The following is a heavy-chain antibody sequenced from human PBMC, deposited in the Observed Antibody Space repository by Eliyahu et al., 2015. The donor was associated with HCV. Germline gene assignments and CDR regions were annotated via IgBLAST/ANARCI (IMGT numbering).Heavy chain of an antibody. CDR1: GASVSSGSPY. Sequence: QVRLQESGPGLVKASETLSLTCTVSGASVSSGSPYWSWIRQPPGKGLEWIGQIYYSGSTNYNPTLKSRVTISLDTSKNQFSLRLNSVTAADTAVYYCARFFSPWGQGTLVTVSS. CDR2: IYYSGST. CDR3: ARFFSP. J-gene: IGHJ5*02. V-gene: IGHV4-61*01.